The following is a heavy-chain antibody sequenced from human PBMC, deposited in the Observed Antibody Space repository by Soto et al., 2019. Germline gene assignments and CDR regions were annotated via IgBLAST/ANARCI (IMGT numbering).Heavy chain of an antibody. CDR1: GFTFSSYS. CDR2: ISSSSSYI. V-gene: IGHV3-21*01. CDR3: ARGRRAEGLIVVVKIDAFDI. J-gene: IGHJ3*02. D-gene: IGHD3-22*01. Sequence: EVQLVESGGGLVKPGGSLRLSCAASGFTFSSYSMNWVRQAPGKGLEWVSSISSSSSYIYYADSVKGRFTISRDNAKNSLYLQMNSLRAEDTAVYYCARGRRAEGLIVVVKIDAFDIWGQGTMVTVSS.